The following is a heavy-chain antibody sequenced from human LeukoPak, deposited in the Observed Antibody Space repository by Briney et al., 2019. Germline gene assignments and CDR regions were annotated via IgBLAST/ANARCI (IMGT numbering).Heavy chain of an antibody. CDR3: ARDTPFGYYFDY. CDR1: GFTFDDYA. Sequence: GGSLRLSCAASGFTFDDYAMHWVRQAPGKGLEWVSGISWNSGTIGYADSVKGRFTISRDNAKNSLYLQMNSLRAEDTALYYCARDTPFGYYFDYWGQGTLVTVSS. J-gene: IGHJ4*02. CDR2: ISWNSGTI. V-gene: IGHV3-9*01. D-gene: IGHD3-16*01.